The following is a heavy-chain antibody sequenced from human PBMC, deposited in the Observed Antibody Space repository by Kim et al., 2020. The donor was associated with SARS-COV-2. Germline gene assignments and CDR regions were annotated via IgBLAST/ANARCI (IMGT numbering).Heavy chain of an antibody. J-gene: IGHJ6*03. CDR1: GGSFSGYY. CDR2: INHSGST. Sequence: SETLSLTCAVYGGSFSGYYWSWIRQPPGKGLEWIGEINHSGSTNYNPSLKSRVTISVDTSKNQFSLKLSSVTAADTAVYYCARGRSSTSYYYYYYYMDVWGKGTTVTVSS. CDR3: ARGRSSTSYYYYYYYMDV. V-gene: IGHV4-34*01. D-gene: IGHD2-2*01.